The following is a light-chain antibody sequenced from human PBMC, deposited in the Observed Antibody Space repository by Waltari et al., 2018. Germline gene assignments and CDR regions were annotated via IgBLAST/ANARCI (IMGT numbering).Light chain of an antibody. V-gene: IGLV2-14*01. CDR1: DRYVGAYDF. CDR3: SSYTTSSAPGV. Sequence: QSALTQPASVSGSPGPSITISCSGTDRYVGAYDFVSWYQQHPGQAPHLIIYEVSNRPSGISNRVSASKSGNTASLTISGLQAEDEADYYCSSYTTSSAPGVFGTGTRVTVL. CDR2: EVS. J-gene: IGLJ1*01.